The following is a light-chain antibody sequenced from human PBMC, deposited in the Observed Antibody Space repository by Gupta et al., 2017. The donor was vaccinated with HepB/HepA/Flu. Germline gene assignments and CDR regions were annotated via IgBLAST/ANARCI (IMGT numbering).Light chain of an antibody. CDR2: LAA. CDR3: RHSLQTPHT. Sequence: DIVMTQSTLPLAVTPGEQASISSRSSQSLLHSNGFNYLDWYLQMPGQSPQLLIYLAAKRASGVPDRVSGSGSGTDFKLKISRVEAEDVGVYYCRHSLQTPHTFGQGTPVELE. V-gene: IGKV2-28*01. J-gene: IGKJ5*01. CDR1: QSLLHSNGFNY.